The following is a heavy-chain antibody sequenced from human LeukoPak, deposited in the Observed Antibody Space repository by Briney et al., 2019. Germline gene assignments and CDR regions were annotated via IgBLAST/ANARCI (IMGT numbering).Heavy chain of an antibody. CDR2: IYYSGST. CDR1: GGSISSSSYY. Sequence: SETLSLTCTVSGGSISSSSYYWGWIRQPPGKGLEWIGSIYYSGSTYYNPSLKSRVTISVDTSTNHFFLRLSPVTAADTAVYYCARERASNNYDNWLDPWGQGILVTVSS. V-gene: IGHV4-39*02. D-gene: IGHD4-11*01. CDR3: ARERASNNYDNWLDP. J-gene: IGHJ5*02.